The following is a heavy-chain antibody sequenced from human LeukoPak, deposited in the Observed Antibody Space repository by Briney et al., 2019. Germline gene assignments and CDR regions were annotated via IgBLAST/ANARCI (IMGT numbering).Heavy chain of an antibody. D-gene: IGHD3-10*02. Sequence: GGSLRLSCAASGFTFSHYWVSWVRQAPGKGLEWVANINTDGSEKYYVDSVKGRFIISRDNAKNSLYLQMNSLRAEDTAVYYCAELGITMIGGVWGKGTTVTISS. CDR3: AELGITMIGGV. V-gene: IGHV3-7*01. CDR2: INTDGSEK. CDR1: GFTFSHYW. J-gene: IGHJ6*04.